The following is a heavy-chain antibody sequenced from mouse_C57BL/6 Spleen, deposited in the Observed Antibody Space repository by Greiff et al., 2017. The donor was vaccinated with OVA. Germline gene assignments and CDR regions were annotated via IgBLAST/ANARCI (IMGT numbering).Heavy chain of an antibody. V-gene: IGHV5-6*02. Sequence: DVKLVESGGDLVKPGGSLKLSCAASGFTFSSYGMSWVRQTPDKRLEWVATISSGGSYTYYPDSVKGRFTISRDNAKNTLYLQMSSLKSEDTAMYYCARHDGYGNSWFAYWGQGTLVTVSA. D-gene: IGHD2-1*01. CDR1: GFTFSSYG. J-gene: IGHJ3*01. CDR3: ARHDGYGNSWFAY. CDR2: ISSGGSYT.